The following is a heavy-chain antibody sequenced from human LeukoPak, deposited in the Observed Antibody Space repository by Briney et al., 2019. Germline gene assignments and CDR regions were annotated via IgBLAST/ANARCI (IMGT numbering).Heavy chain of an antibody. CDR1: GFTFSSYW. D-gene: IGHD3-9*01. V-gene: IGHV3-7*03. CDR2: IKQDGSEK. J-gene: IGHJ3*02. Sequence: PGGSLRLSCAASGFTFSSYWMSWVGQAPGKGLEWVANIKQDGSEKYYVDSVKGRFTISRDNAKNSLYLQMDTLRAEDTALYYCARVPYYDILTGYYIGAFDIWGQGTMVTVSS. CDR3: ARVPYYDILTGYYIGAFDI.